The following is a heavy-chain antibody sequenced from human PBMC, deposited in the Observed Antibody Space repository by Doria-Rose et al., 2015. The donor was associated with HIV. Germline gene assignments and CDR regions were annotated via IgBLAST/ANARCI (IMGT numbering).Heavy chain of an antibody. CDR2: MNPKSGNT. D-gene: IGHD1-7*01. Sequence: VQLVESGSEVKKPGASVRVSCTASGYTFSNYDINWVRRATGQGLEWMGWMNPKSGNTGYAQKFQGRATMSRNTSISTAYMELSSLRSDDTAVYYCARDNWNYYNDDSFDIWGQGTMVTVSS. CDR1: GYTFSNYD. CDR3: ARDNWNYYNDDSFDI. V-gene: IGHV1-8*02. J-gene: IGHJ3*02.